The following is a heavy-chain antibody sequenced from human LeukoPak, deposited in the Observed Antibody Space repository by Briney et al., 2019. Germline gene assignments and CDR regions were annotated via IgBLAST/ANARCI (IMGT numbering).Heavy chain of an antibody. CDR3: ARVVVGATYYYYGMDV. CDR2: ISSSSNYI. D-gene: IGHD1-26*01. V-gene: IGHV3-21*01. CDR1: GFTFSSYS. Sequence: GGSLRLSCAASGFTFSSYSMNWVRQAPGKGLEWVSSISSSSNYIYYADSVKGRFTISRDNAKNSLYLQMNSLRAEDTAVYYCARVVVGATYYYYGMDVWGQGTTVTVSS. J-gene: IGHJ6*02.